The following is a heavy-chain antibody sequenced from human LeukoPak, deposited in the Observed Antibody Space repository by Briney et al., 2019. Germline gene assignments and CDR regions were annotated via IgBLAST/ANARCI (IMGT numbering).Heavy chain of an antibody. V-gene: IGHV3-33*01. CDR3: ARDRGYNNAFDI. D-gene: IGHD5-24*01. CDR1: GFTFSSYG. J-gene: IGHJ3*02. CDR2: IWYDGSNK. Sequence: GRSLRLSCAASGFTFSSYGVHWVRQAPGKGLEWVAVIWYDGSNKYYADSVKGRFTISRDDSKNTLYLQMNSLRAEDTAVYYCARDRGYNNAFDIWGQGTMVTVSS.